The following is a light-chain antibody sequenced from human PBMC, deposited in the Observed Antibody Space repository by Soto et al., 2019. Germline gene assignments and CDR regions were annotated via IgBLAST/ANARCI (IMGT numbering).Light chain of an antibody. CDR1: QSVNIN. CDR2: GAS. Sequence: EVVLTQSPATLSVSPGEGATLSCRASQSVNINLAWYQQKPGQAPRLLIYGASPRATGVPARFSGSGSGTEFTLTISTLQSEDFVVYYCQQYNNWPITFGQGTRLEMK. CDR3: QQYNNWPIT. V-gene: IGKV3-15*01. J-gene: IGKJ5*01.